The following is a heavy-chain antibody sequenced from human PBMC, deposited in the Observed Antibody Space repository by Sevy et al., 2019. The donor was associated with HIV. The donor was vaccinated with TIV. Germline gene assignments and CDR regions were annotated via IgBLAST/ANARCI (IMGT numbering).Heavy chain of an antibody. J-gene: IGHJ4*02. V-gene: IGHV3-30*18. CDR2: LSHDGSYQ. Sequence: GGSLRLACAASRFTFSTYDIHWVRRAPGKGLEWVAVLSHDGSYQYYTDSVKGRFTISRDDSKNKAYLKMNSLRDDDSGVYYCAKGQGYDYIWGNERSEYYFDYWGQGTLVTVSS. D-gene: IGHD3-16*01. CDR1: RFTFSTYD. CDR3: AKGQGYDYIWGNERSEYYFDY.